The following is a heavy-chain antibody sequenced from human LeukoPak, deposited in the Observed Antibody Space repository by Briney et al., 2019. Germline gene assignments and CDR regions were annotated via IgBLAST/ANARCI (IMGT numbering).Heavy chain of an antibody. CDR1: GGTFSSYA. D-gene: IGHD3-3*01. Sequence: GASVKVSCKASGGTFSSYAISWVRQAPGQGLEWMGGIIPIFGTANYAQKFQGRVTITRNTSISTAYMELSSLRSEDTAVYYCARGTIFGVVRRPYYYYMDVWGKGTTVTVSS. CDR2: IIPIFGTA. J-gene: IGHJ6*03. CDR3: ARGTIFGVVRRPYYYYMDV. V-gene: IGHV1-69*05.